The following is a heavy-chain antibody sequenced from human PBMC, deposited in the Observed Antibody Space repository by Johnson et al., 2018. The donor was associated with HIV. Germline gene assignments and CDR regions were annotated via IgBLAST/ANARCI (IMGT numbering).Heavy chain of an antibody. CDR3: AKDLVVTAPGAFDI. CDR1: GLTFSNYD. D-gene: IGHD2-21*02. Sequence: QVQLVESGGGAVQPGGSLRISCTASGLTFSNYDMHWVRQSPGRWLEEVAFIQYDGSNDYYADSVKGRFTISSDNSKNTLYLQMSSLRAEDTAVYYCAKDLVVTAPGAFDIWGQGTMVTVSS. CDR2: IQYDGSND. V-gene: IGHV3-30*02. J-gene: IGHJ3*02.